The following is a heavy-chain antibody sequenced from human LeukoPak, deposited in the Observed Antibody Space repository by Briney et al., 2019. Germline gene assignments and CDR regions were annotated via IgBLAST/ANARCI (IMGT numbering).Heavy chain of an antibody. CDR1: GYTFTSYG. CDR2: IGTYNGNT. Sequence: GASVKVSCKASGYTFTSYGISWVRQAPGQGLEWMGWIGTYNGNTNYAQNLQGRVTMTTDTSTSTAYMELGSLGSDDTAVYYCARDQYSLVRGVIGYWGQGTLVTVSS. D-gene: IGHD3-10*01. V-gene: IGHV1-18*01. J-gene: IGHJ4*02. CDR3: ARDQYSLVRGVIGY.